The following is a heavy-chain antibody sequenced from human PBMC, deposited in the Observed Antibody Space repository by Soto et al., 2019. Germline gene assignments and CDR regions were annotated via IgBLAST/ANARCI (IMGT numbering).Heavy chain of an antibody. D-gene: IGHD6-13*01. V-gene: IGHV1-69*13. J-gene: IGHJ5*02. CDR3: ARDGRDIAAADPYNWFDP. CDR1: GGTFSSYA. Sequence: SVKVSCKASGGTFSSYAISWVRQAPGQGLEWMGGIIPIFGTANYAQKFQGRVTITADESTSTAYMELSSLRSEDTAVYYCARDGRDIAAADPYNWFDPWGQGTLVTVSS. CDR2: IIPIFGTA.